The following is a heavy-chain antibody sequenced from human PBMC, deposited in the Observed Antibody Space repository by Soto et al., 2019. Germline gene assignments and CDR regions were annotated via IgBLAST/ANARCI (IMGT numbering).Heavy chain of an antibody. D-gene: IGHD3-10*01. CDR2: INPSGGST. Sequence: GGPVKVSCKASGYTLTRYYIPWVGQAPGQRIEWMGIINPSGGSTSYAQKFQGRVTMTRDTSTSTVYMELSSLRSEDTAVYYCARYYYGSGSYSDYGMDVWGQGTTVTVSS. J-gene: IGHJ6*02. V-gene: IGHV1-46*01. CDR1: GYTLTRYY. CDR3: ARYYYGSGSYSDYGMDV.